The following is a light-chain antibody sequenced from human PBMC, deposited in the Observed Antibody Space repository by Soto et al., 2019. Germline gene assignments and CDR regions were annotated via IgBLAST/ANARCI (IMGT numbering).Light chain of an antibody. J-gene: IGKJ4*01. CDR3: PQYSSLPPN. CDR2: GAS. V-gene: IGKV3-20*01. CDR1: QSLISRY. Sequence: EIVLTQSPGTLSLSPGDRATLSCRASQSLISRYLAWYRQKPGQAPRLLIYGASNRATGIPDRFSGSVSGTYFTLTISRLAPVDFELYYCPQYSSLPPNFGGGTKVEI.